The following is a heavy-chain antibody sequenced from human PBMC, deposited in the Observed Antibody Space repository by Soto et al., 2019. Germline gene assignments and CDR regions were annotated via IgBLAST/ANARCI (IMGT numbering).Heavy chain of an antibody. V-gene: IGHV3-30*18. J-gene: IGHJ4*02. D-gene: IGHD3-9*01. CDR1: GFTFSPYG. CDR3: AKDPWGDNILTGYYSVEIDF. Sequence: GGSLRLSCAASGFTFSPYGMHWVRQAPGKGLEWVAVISYDGSYKYYADSVKGRFTISRDNSKKTLYLQMNSLRPEDTAIYYCAKDPWGDNILTGYYSVEIDFWGQGTLVTVSS. CDR2: ISYDGSYK.